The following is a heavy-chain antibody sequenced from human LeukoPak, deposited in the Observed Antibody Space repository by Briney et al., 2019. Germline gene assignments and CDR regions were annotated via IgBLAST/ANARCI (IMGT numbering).Heavy chain of an antibody. V-gene: IGHV4-39*01. D-gene: IGHD3-3*01. J-gene: IGHJ6*03. Sequence: SETLSLTCTVSGGSISSYYWSWIRQPPGKGLEWIGSIYYSGSTYYNPSLKSRVTISVDTSKNQFSLKLSSVTAADTAVYYCARLARVHRREWLSYMDVWGKGTTVTVSS. CDR1: GGSISSYY. CDR3: ARLARVHRREWLSYMDV. CDR2: IYYSGST.